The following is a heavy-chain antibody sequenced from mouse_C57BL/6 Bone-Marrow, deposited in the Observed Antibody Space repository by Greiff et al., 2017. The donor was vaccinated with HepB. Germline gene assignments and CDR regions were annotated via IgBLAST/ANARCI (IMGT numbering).Heavy chain of an antibody. CDR3: ARRGFYDYDEDWYFDV. D-gene: IGHD2-4*01. J-gene: IGHJ1*03. CDR1: GYTFTSYW. Sequence: QVQLKQSGAELVKPGASVKMSCKASGYTFTSYWITWVKQRPGQGLEWIGDIYPGSGSTNYNEKFKSKATLTVDTSSSTAYMQLSSLTSEDSAVYYCARRGFYDYDEDWYFDVWGTGTTVTVSS. CDR2: IYPGSGST. V-gene: IGHV1-55*01.